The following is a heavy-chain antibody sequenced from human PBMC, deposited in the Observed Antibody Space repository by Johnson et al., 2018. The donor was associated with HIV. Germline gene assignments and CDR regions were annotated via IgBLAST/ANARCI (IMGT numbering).Heavy chain of an antibody. Sequence: VESGGGVVQPGRSLRLSCAASGVIFSSYGMHWVRQAPGKGLEWVALIWNDGSNKYFAVSVTGRFSISRDNSKNTLYLQMNSLTAEDTAVYYCARDMGHRQLARDAFDIWGQGTMVTVSS. CDR3: ARDMGHRQLARDAFDI. D-gene: IGHD6-6*01. V-gene: IGHV3-33*01. CDR2: IWNDGSNK. CDR1: GVIFSSYG. J-gene: IGHJ3*02.